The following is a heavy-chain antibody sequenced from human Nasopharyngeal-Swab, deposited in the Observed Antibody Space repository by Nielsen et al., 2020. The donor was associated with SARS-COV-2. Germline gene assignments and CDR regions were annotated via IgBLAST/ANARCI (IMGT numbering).Heavy chain of an antibody. V-gene: IGHV1-18*01. D-gene: IGHD6-19*01. CDR2: ISAYNGNT. J-gene: IGHJ4*02. Sequence: WVRQAPGQGLERMGWISAYNGNTNYAQKLQGRVTMTTDTSTSTAYMELRSLRSDDTAVYYCAMVVAGTIDYWGQGTLVTVSS. CDR3: AMVVAGTIDY.